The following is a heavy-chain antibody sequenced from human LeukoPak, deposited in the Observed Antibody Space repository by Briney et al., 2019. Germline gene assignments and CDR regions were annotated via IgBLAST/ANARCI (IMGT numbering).Heavy chain of an antibody. CDR3: ARGPGNAPVAGNNY. J-gene: IGHJ4*02. CDR2: INHSGST. V-gene: IGHV4-30-2*01. Sequence: SQTLSLTCTVSGGSISSGGYYWSWIRQPPGKGLEWIGEINHSGSTNYNPSLKSRVTISVDTSKNQFSLKLSSVTAADTAVYYCARGPGNAPVAGNNYWGQGTLVTVSS. D-gene: IGHD6-19*01. CDR1: GGSISSGGYY.